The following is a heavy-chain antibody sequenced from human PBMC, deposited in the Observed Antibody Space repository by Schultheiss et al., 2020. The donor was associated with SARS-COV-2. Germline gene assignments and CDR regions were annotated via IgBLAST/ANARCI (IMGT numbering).Heavy chain of an antibody. CDR2: ISAHAGTI. J-gene: IGHJ5*02. V-gene: IGHV3-64*04. D-gene: IGHD2-15*01. CDR1: GFTFSSYA. Sequence: GESLKISCSASGFTFSSYAMHWVRQAPGKGLEWVSSISAHAGTIYYADSVKGRFTISRDNSKNTLYLHMSSLRAEDTAVYYCARDRIAWWFDPWGQGTLVTVSS. CDR3: ARDRIAWWFDP.